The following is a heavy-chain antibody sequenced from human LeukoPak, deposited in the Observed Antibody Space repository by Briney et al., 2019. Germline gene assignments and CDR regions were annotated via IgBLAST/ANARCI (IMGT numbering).Heavy chain of an antibody. CDR2: IIPIFGTA. CDR1: GGTFSSYA. V-gene: IGHV1-69*13. Sequence: GASVKVSCKASGGTFSSYAISWVRQAPGQGLEWMGGIIPIFGTANYAQKFQGRVTITADESTSTAYMELSSLRSEDTAVYYCARDPTATNYDFWSGQGANWFDPWGQGTLVTASS. D-gene: IGHD3-3*01. J-gene: IGHJ5*02. CDR3: ARDPTATNYDFWSGQGANWFDP.